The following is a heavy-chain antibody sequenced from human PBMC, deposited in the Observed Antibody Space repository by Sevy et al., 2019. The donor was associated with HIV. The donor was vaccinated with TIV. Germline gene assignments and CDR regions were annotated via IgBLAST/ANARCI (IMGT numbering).Heavy chain of an antibody. CDR1: GFTFSSYA. V-gene: IGHV3-30-3*01. J-gene: IGHJ3*02. CDR2: ISYDGSIK. CDR3: ASPYYYDSSGLPGTGPQTGAFDI. Sequence: GGSLRLSCAASGFTFSSYAMHWVRQAPGKGLEWVAVISYDGSIKYYVDSVNGRFTISRDNSKNTLYLQMNSLRAEDTAVYYCASPYYYDSSGLPGTGPQTGAFDIWGQGTMVTVSS. D-gene: IGHD3-22*01.